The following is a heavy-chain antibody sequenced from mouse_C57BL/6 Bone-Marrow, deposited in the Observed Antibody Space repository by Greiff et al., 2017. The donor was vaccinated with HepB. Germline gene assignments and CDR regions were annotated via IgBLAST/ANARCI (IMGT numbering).Heavy chain of an antibody. V-gene: IGHV5-17*01. CDR1: GFTFSDYG. J-gene: IGHJ4*01. CDR3: ASPGGVTTWGVDY. D-gene: IGHD2-2*01. Sequence: EVQRVESGGGLVKPGGSLKLSCAASGFTFSDYGMHWVRQAPEKGLEWVAYISSGSSTIYYADTVKGRFTISRDNAKNTLFLQMTSLRSEDTAMYYCASPGGVTTWGVDYWGQGTSVTVSS. CDR2: ISSGSSTI.